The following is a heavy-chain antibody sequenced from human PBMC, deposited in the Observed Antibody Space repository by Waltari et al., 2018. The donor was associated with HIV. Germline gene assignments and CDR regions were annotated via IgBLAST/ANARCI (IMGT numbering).Heavy chain of an antibody. CDR3: ARRGDTFVFKYFFDV. D-gene: IGHD6-6*01. CDR1: GTPFDKFG. Sequence: QVQLVQSGDEVKKPGSSVRVSCQASGTPFDKFGIGFVRQAPGQGLEWIGGIVPILDTANYAQTYQGRVTITTNDSTNTAYMDLRNLRFDDTAIYFCARRGDTFVFKYFFDVWGQGTLVTVAP. J-gene: IGHJ4*01. V-gene: IGHV1-69*05. CDR2: IVPILDTA.